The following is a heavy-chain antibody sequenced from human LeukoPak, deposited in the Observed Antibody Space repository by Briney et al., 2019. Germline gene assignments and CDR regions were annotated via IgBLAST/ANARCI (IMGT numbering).Heavy chain of an antibody. CDR2: IHHNGNT. CDR1: GYSISSGYY. Sequence: PSETLSLTCAVSGYSISSGYYWGWIRQPPGKGLEWIGTIHHNGNTYYNSSLKSRVTISVDTSKNQFSLKLNSVTAADTAVYYCARERYYASGSYSGMWYFDYWGQGTLVTASS. CDR3: ARERYYASGSYSGMWYFDY. J-gene: IGHJ4*02. D-gene: IGHD3-10*01. V-gene: IGHV4-38-2*02.